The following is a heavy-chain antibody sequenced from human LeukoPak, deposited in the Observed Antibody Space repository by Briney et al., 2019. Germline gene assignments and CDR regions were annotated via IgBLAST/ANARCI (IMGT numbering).Heavy chain of an antibody. CDR1: GGSFSSYG. CDR3: AREDHTANNWFDP. Sequence: SVKVSCKASGGSFSSYGISWVRQAPGQGLEWMGGIIPMLGRSNYAQKFQGRVTISTDESTSTAYMEMSGLRSEDTAVYYCAREDHTANNWFDPWGQGTLVTVSS. V-gene: IGHV1-69*05. CDR2: IIPMLGRS. D-gene: IGHD5-18*01. J-gene: IGHJ5*02.